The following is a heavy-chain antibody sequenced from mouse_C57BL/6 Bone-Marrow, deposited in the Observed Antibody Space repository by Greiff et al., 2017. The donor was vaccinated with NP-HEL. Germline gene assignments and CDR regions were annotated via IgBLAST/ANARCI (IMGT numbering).Heavy chain of an antibody. CDR1: GYAFSSSW. CDR3: AREGGYGNPFAY. V-gene: IGHV1-82*01. Sequence: VQLQESGPELVKPGASVKISCKASGYAFSSSWMNWVKQRPGKGLEWIGRIYPGDGDTNYNGKFKGKATLTADKSSSTAYMQLSSLTSEDSAVYFCAREGGYGNPFAYWGQGTLVTVSA. D-gene: IGHD2-1*01. CDR2: IYPGDGDT. J-gene: IGHJ3*01.